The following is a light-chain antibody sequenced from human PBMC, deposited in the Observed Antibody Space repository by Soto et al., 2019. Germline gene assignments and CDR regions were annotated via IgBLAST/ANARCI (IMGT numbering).Light chain of an antibody. CDR3: QQYDKWPRT. J-gene: IGKJ1*01. CDR1: QRIYSN. V-gene: IGKV3-15*01. Sequence: EIVMTPSPATLSVSPGERVTFSCRASQRIYSNLAWYQHTPGQAPRLLISGASTGATGLPSRFSGSGSGTDFTLTINSLQSEDVAVYYCQQYDKWPRTFGQGTKVDIK. CDR2: GAS.